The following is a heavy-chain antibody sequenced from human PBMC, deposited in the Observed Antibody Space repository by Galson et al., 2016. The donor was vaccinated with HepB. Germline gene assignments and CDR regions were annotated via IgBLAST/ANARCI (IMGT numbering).Heavy chain of an antibody. CDR3: ARAERWGAAGGSFQLDC. CDR2: ISYDGSNK. J-gene: IGHJ4*02. CDR1: GFTFSSYG. V-gene: IGHV3-30*03. D-gene: IGHD6-13*01. Sequence: SLRLSCAASGFTFSSYGMHWVRQAPGKGLEWVAVISYDGSNKYYADSVKGRFIISRDNSKNTLYLQMNSLRAEDTAVYYCARAERWGAAGGSFQLDCWGQGTLVTGSS.